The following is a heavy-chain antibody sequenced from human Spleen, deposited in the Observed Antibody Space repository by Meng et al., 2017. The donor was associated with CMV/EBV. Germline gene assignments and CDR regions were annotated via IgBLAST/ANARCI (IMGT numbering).Heavy chain of an antibody. CDR3: ARESRTGSGSYSAYYYYYGMDV. CDR1: GFTFSSYG. V-gene: IGHV3-30*04. D-gene: IGHD1-26*01. Sequence: GGSLRLSCGASGFTFSSYGLHWVRQAPGKGLEWVAVISYDGKKKSYADSVKGRITISRDNAINSLYLQMNALRAEDTAVYYCARESRTGSGSYSAYYYYYGMDVWGQGTTVTVSS. CDR2: ISYDGKKK. J-gene: IGHJ6*02.